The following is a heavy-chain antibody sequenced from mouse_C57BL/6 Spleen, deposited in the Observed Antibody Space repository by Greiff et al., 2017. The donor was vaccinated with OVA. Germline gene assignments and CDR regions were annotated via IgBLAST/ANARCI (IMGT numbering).Heavy chain of an antibody. Sequence: VQLQQSGAELVKPGASVKISCKASGYTFTDYYINWVKQRPGPGLAWIGKIGPGSGSTYYNEKFKGKATLTADKSSSTAYMQLSSLIAEDAAVYFCATYYSNYAFDDWGQGTTRTVSS. V-gene: IGHV1-77*01. D-gene: IGHD2-5*01. CDR1: GYTFTDYY. CDR3: ATYYSNYAFDD. J-gene: IGHJ2*01. CDR2: IGPGSGST.